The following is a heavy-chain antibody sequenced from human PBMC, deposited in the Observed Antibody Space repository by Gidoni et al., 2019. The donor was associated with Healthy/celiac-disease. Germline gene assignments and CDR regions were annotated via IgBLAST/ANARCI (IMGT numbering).Heavy chain of an antibody. D-gene: IGHD3-22*01. CDR2: IWYDGSNK. Sequence: QVQLVESGGGVVQPGRSLRLSCADSGLTFSSYGMHWVRQAPGKGLEWVAVIWYDGSNKYYADSVKGRFTISRDNSKNTLYLQMNSLRAEDTAVYYCARADSSGYYYDWYFDLWGRGTLVTVSS. CDR3: ARADSSGYYYDWYFDL. CDR1: GLTFSSYG. J-gene: IGHJ2*01. V-gene: IGHV3-33*08.